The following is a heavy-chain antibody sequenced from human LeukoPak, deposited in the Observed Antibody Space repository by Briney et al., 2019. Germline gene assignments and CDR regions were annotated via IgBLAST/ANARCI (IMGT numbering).Heavy chain of an antibody. Sequence: GGSLRLSCAASGFTFSTYAMNWVRQAPSKGLEWVAVISDDGRHNYYADSVKGRFTISRDNSKSTLYLQMNSLRDDDSAAYFCARVYLERLTAGYFDHWGQGTQVTVSP. J-gene: IGHJ4*02. D-gene: IGHD2-8*01. V-gene: IGHV3-30*04. CDR2: ISDDGRHN. CDR1: GFTFSTYA. CDR3: ARVYLERLTAGYFDH.